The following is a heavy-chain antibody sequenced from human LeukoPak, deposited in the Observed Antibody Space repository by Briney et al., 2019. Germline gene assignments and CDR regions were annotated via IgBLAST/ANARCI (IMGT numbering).Heavy chain of an antibody. Sequence: PGGSLRLSCAAFGFTFNSYEMNWVSQAPGKGLEWVSYISSSGSTVYYADSVKGRFTISRDNAKSSLYLQMNSLRAEDTAIYYCARQDRVLIAFDYWGQGTLVTVSS. V-gene: IGHV3-48*03. CDR3: ARQDRVLIAFDY. D-gene: IGHD3-3*01. J-gene: IGHJ4*02. CDR1: GFTFNSYE. CDR2: ISSSGSTV.